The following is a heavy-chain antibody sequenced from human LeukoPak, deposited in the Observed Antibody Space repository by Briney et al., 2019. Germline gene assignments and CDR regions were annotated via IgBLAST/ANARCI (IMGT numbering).Heavy chain of an antibody. CDR1: GFTFSSYG. Sequence: GGSLRLSCAASGFTFSSYGMSWVHQAPGKGLEWVSTISGTGANTYYADSVKGRFTISRDNSKRTLYLQMNSLRVEDAAVYYCAKRRYDTSSLDWSDPWGQGTLVTVSS. V-gene: IGHV3-23*01. CDR3: AKRRYDTSSLDWSDP. D-gene: IGHD6-13*01. J-gene: IGHJ5*02. CDR2: ISGTGANT.